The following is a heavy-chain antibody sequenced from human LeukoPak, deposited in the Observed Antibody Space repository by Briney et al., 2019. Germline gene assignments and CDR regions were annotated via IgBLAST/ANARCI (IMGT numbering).Heavy chain of an antibody. Sequence: PGGSLRLSCAASGFTFSSHGMHWVRQAPGKGLEWVAFTRYDGSNKYYADSVKGRFTISRDNSKNTLYLQMNSLRAEDTAVYYCAKDLVDPWGYSSSWRSFFDYWGQGTLVTVSS. D-gene: IGHD6-13*01. CDR2: TRYDGSNK. J-gene: IGHJ4*02. CDR3: AKDLVDPWGYSSSWRSFFDY. CDR1: GFTFSSHG. V-gene: IGHV3-30*02.